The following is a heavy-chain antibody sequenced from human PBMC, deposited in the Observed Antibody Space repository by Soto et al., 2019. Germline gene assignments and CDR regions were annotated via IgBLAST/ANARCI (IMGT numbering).Heavy chain of an antibody. CDR2: ISAYNGNT. V-gene: IGHV1-18*01. CDR3: ARLTYYGSGSLCFAT. D-gene: IGHD3-10*01. J-gene: IGHJ5*02. CDR1: GYTFTSYG. Sequence: AAGKVCCTASGYTFTSYGISWVRQSPGQGLEWMGWISAYNGNTNYAQKLQGRVTMTTDTSTSTAYMELRSLRSDDTAVYYCARLTYYGSGSLCFATWCQGTLVSVSA.